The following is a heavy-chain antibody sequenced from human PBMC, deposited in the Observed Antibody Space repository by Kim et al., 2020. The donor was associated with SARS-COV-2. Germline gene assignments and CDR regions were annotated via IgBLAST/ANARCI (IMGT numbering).Heavy chain of an antibody. J-gene: IGHJ6*02. Sequence: SVKVSCKASGGTFSSYAISWVRQAPGQGLEWMGGIIPIFGTANYAQKFQGRVTITADESTSTAYMELSSLRSEDTAVYYCARTNYGDYGYYYYGMDVWGQGTTVTVSS. CDR2: IIPIFGTA. V-gene: IGHV1-69*13. CDR3: ARTNYGDYGYYYYGMDV. D-gene: IGHD4-17*01. CDR1: GGTFSSYA.